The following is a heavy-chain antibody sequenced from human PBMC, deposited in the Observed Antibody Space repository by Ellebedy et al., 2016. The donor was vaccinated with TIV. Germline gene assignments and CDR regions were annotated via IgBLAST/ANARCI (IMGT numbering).Heavy chain of an antibody. CDR3: ARHNWGSVVDDAFDI. J-gene: IGHJ3*02. Sequence: KVSCKGSGYRFSTSWIGWVRQMPGRGLEWMGIIFPGNSDTRYSPSSQGHVTISADKSINTAYLQWSSLKASDTGMYYCARHNWGSVVDDAFDIWGQGTMVTVSS. V-gene: IGHV5-51*01. CDR1: GYRFSTSW. CDR2: IFPGNSDT. D-gene: IGHD3-16*01.